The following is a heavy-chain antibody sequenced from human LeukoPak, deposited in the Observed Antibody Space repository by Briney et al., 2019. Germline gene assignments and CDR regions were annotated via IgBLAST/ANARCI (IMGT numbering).Heavy chain of an antibody. D-gene: IGHD3-16*02. CDR3: ARDRGYTTFDY. V-gene: IGHV3-23*01. Sequence: PGGSLRLSCVASGFTFRSNGMTWIRQVPGKGLQWVSAILGSGGATYYSDSVRGRFTISRDNAKNSLSLQMNSLRAEDTAVYYCARDRGYTTFDYWGQGTLVTVSS. CDR1: GFTFRSNG. J-gene: IGHJ4*02. CDR2: ILGSGGAT.